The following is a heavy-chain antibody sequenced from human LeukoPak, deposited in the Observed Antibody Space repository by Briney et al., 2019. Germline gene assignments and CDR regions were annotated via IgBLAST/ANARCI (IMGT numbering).Heavy chain of an antibody. V-gene: IGHV3-23*01. J-gene: IGHJ3*02. Sequence: ETLSLTCTVSGGSISSSSYYWGWIRQAPGKGLEWVSAISGSGGSTYYADSVKGRFTISRDNSKNTLYLQMNSLRAEDTAVYYCAKMSYYDSSGYYPDDAFDIWGQGTMVTVSS. CDR2: ISGSGGST. D-gene: IGHD3-22*01. CDR1: GGSISSSSYY. CDR3: AKMSYYDSSGYYPDDAFDI.